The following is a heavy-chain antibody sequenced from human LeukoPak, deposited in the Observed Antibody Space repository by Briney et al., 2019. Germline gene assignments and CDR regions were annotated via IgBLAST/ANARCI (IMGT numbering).Heavy chain of an antibody. J-gene: IGHJ4*02. D-gene: IGHD6-13*01. Sequence: GGPLRLSCAASGFTFSSYSMNWVRQAPGKGLEWVSSISSSSSYIYYADSVKGRFTISRDNAKNSLYLQMNSLRAEDTAVYYCARDQPGIAAAAPGGFDYWGQGTLVTVSS. CDR3: ARDQPGIAAAAPGGFDY. V-gene: IGHV3-21*04. CDR2: ISSSSSYI. CDR1: GFTFSSYS.